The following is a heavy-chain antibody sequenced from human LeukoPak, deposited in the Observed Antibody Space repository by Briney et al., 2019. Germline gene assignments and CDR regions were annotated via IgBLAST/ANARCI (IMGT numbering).Heavy chain of an antibody. J-gene: IGHJ3*02. CDR1: GGSISSSDYY. Sequence: PSGTLSLTCTVSGGSISSSDYYWSWIRQPPGKGLEWIGYIYYSGSTYYNPSLKSRVTISVDTSKNQFSLKLSSVTAADTAVYYCARVRLPAAHGGSFADIWGQGTMVTVSS. D-gene: IGHD2-2*01. V-gene: IGHV4-30-4*08. CDR3: ARVRLPAAHGGSFADI. CDR2: IYYSGST.